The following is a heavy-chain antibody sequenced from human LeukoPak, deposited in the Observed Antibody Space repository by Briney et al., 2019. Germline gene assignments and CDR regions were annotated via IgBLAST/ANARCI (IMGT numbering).Heavy chain of an antibody. CDR2: ISAGGDRT. V-gene: IGHV3-23*01. D-gene: IGHD1-26*01. Sequence: GGSLRLSCAASGFTFSTYAMTWVRQAPGQGLERVSGISAGGDRTYYADSVKGRFTISRDNSKNTLYLQMNSLRAEDTAEYYCARYTVGNSCCNAVDYWGQGTLVTVSS. CDR1: GFTFSTYA. J-gene: IGHJ4*02. CDR3: ARYTVGNSCCNAVDY.